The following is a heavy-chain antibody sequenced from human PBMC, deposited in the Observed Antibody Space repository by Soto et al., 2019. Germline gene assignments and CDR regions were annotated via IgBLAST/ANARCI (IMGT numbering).Heavy chain of an antibody. J-gene: IGHJ4*02. Sequence: EVQLLESGGGLVQPGGSLRLSCAASGFTFSSYAMSWVRQAPGKGLEWVSAISGSGGSTYYADSVTGRFTISRDTSKHTLYLQMNRLRAEDTAVYYFAKNNYYDSSGYYGWGQGTLVTVSS. CDR1: GFTFSSYA. CDR3: AKNNYYDSSGYYG. V-gene: IGHV3-23*01. D-gene: IGHD3-22*01. CDR2: ISGSGGST.